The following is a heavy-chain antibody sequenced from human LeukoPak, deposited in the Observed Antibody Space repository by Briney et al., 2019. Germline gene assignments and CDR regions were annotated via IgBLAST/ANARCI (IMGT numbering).Heavy chain of an antibody. V-gene: IGHV3-74*01. CDR3: ASGGGYYYYYYMDV. J-gene: IGHJ6*03. CDR1: GFTFSSYW. CDR2: INRDGSTT. Sequence: GGSLRLSCAASGFTFSSYWMHWVRQAPGKGLMWVSRINRDGSTTRYADSVKGRFTISRDNAQNTLYLQMSSLRGEDTGVYYCASGGGYYYYYYMDVWGEGTTVTVSS.